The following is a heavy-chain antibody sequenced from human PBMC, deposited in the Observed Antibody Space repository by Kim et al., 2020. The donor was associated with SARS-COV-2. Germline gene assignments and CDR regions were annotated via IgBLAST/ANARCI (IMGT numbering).Heavy chain of an antibody. CDR3: ARGGRRDGIDWFDP. J-gene: IGHJ5*02. CDR2: IIPIFGTA. CDR1: GGTFSSYA. V-gene: IGHV1-69*13. Sequence: SVKVSCKASGGTFSSYAISWVRQAPGQGLEWMGGIIPIFGTANYAQKFQGRVTITADESTSTAYMELSSLRSEDTAVYYCARGGRRDGIDWFDPWGQGTLVTVSS. D-gene: IGHD2-21*02.